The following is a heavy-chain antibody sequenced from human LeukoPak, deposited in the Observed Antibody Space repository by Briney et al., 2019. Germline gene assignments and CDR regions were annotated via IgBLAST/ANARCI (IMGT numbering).Heavy chain of an antibody. D-gene: IGHD3-22*01. Sequence: GRSPRLSCAASGFIFSNYAMHWVRQAPGKGLEWVALISSDGSKTYHADSVKGRFTISRDNSKNTLYLQMNSLRAEDTAVYYCAKERKWDYDSGWGQGTLVTVSS. V-gene: IGHV3-30*07. CDR2: ISSDGSKT. J-gene: IGHJ4*02. CDR1: GFIFSNYA. CDR3: AKERKWDYDSG.